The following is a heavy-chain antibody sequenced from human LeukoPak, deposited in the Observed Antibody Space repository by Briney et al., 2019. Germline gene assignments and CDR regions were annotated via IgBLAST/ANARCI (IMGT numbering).Heavy chain of an antibody. CDR1: GYSISRGYY. V-gene: IGHV4-38-2*02. Sequence: SETLSLTCIVSGYSISRGYYWGWIRQPPGKGLEWIGSIYHSGSTDYNPSLKSRVTISVDTSKNQFSLKLSSVTAADRAVYYCARDRQQLVRGDYFDYWGQGTLVTVSS. J-gene: IGHJ4*02. CDR3: ARDRQQLVRGDYFDY. CDR2: IYHSGST. D-gene: IGHD6-13*01.